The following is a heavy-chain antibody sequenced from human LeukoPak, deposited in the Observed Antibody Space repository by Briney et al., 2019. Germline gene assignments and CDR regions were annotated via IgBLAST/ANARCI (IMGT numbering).Heavy chain of an antibody. D-gene: IGHD3-22*01. CDR2: INIDGIRT. J-gene: IGHJ4*01. CDR3: ARDGDSRGDSLDY. V-gene: IGHV3-74*01. CDR1: GFTFSNYW. Sequence: PGGSLRLSCAASGFTFSNYWMNWVRLVPGKGLMWVSHINIDGIRTGYADSVKGRFTISRDNSKNTLYLQMNSLRDEDTAVHYCARDGDSRGDSLDYWGHGTLVTVSS.